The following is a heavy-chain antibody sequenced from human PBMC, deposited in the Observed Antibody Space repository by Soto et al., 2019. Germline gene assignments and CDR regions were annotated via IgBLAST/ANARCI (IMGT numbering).Heavy chain of an antibody. CDR3: ARVGDYGDYDAFDI. CDR1: GYTFTGYY. CDR2: NNPNSGGT. V-gene: IGHV1-2*02. D-gene: IGHD4-17*01. J-gene: IGHJ3*02. Sequence: ASVKVSCKASGYTFTGYYMHWVRQAPGQGLEWMGWNNPNSGGTNYAQKFQGRVTMTRDTSISTAYMELSRLRSDDTAVYYCARVGDYGDYDAFDIWGQGTMVTVSS.